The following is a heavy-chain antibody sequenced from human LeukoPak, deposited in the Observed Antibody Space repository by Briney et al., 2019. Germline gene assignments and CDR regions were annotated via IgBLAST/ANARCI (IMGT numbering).Heavy chain of an antibody. CDR2: INPSGGGT. CDR3: ARDRGLGAASLYLDY. Sequence: ASVKVSCKASGYTFTPYYIHWVRQAPGQGLDWMGEINPSGGGTKYAQKFQGRVTITRDTSTSTVYMELSSLRSDDTALFYCARDRGLGAASLYLDYWGQGTLVIVSS. J-gene: IGHJ4*02. CDR1: GYTFTPYY. D-gene: IGHD1-26*01. V-gene: IGHV1-46*01.